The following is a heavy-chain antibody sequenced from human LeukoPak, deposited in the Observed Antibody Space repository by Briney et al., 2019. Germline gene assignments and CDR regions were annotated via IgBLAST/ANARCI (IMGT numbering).Heavy chain of an antibody. J-gene: IGHJ3*02. V-gene: IGHV3-33*01. CDR1: GYTFSIYG. Sequence: PGGSLRLSCAASGYTFSIYGMHWVSQAPGKGLELVAVIWYDGCKDYYADSVKGPFTISRDNSKNTVYLQMNSLRAEDTAVYYCVRVSGVVLYIWGQGTMVTVSS. D-gene: IGHD3-3*01. CDR3: VRVSGVVLYI. CDR2: IWYDGCKD.